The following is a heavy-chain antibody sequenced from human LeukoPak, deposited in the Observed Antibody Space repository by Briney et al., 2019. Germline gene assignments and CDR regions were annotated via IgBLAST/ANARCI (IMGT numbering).Heavy chain of an antibody. CDR3: ARDSDSSEALDS. CDR2: MHYTGST. Sequence: PSETLSLTCTVSGDSISGFYWNWIRQSPGKGLEWIGYMHYTGSTNYNPSLKSRLSMSVDTSKNQFSLHLRSVTAADTAVYFCARDSDSSEALDSWGQGTLVTVSS. V-gene: IGHV4-59*12. CDR1: GDSISGFY. D-gene: IGHD6-6*01. J-gene: IGHJ5*01.